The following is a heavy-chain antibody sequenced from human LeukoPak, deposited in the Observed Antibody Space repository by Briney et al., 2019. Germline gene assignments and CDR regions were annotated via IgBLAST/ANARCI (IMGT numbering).Heavy chain of an antibody. CDR2: INTDGTVT. CDR1: RFTFHKYW. Sequence: RPGGSLRLSCAASRFTFHKYWMLWVRQAPGKGLESVSRINTDGTVTTCADSVKGRFTVSRDNADNTMFLQMYSVRDEDTAVYYCATKQWLAPPPDSWGQGTPVTVPS. J-gene: IGHJ4*02. D-gene: IGHD6-19*01. V-gene: IGHV3-74*01. CDR3: ATKQWLAPPPDS.